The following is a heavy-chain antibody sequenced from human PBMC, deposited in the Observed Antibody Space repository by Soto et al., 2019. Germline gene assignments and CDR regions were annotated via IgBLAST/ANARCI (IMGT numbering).Heavy chain of an antibody. Sequence: EVQLVESGGGLVQPGGSLRLSCAASGFTFSSYSMNWVRQAPGMGLEWVSYISSSSSTIYYADSGKGGFTISRDNAKNSLYLQMNSLRAEDTAVYYCSRGNGVFDYWGQGTLVTVSS. CDR1: GFTFSSYS. D-gene: IGHD3-10*01. CDR3: SRGNGVFDY. J-gene: IGHJ4*02. V-gene: IGHV3-48*01. CDR2: ISSSSSTI.